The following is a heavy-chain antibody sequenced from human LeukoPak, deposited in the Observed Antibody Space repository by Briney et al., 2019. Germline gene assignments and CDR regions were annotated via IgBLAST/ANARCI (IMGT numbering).Heavy chain of an antibody. CDR2: TRDRVHSYTT. CDR1: GFSFSDHY. Sequence: GGSLRLSCAASGFSFSDHYMDWVRQAPGKGLEWVGRTRDRVHSYTTEYAASVKGRFTISRDDSRNSVYLQMNSLRAEDTAVYYCARMITIFGVAQFDYWGQGTLVTVSS. V-gene: IGHV3-72*01. CDR3: ARMITIFGVAQFDY. D-gene: IGHD3-3*01. J-gene: IGHJ4*02.